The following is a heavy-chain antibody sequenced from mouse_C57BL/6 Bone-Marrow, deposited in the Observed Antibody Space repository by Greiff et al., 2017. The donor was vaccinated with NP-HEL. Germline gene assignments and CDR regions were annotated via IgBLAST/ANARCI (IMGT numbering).Heavy chain of an antibody. D-gene: IGHD2-9*01. J-gene: IGHJ3*01. CDR1: GYTFTSYW. CDR2: IDPSDSYT. CDR3: ARSYYGYDGAWFAY. V-gene: IGHV1-50*01. Sequence: VQLQQPGAELVKPGASVKLSCKASGYTFTSYWMQWVKQRPGQGLEWIGEIDPSDSYTNYNQKFKGKATLTVDKSSSTAYMQLRSLTSEDAAVYYCARSYYGYDGAWFAYWGQGTLVTVSA.